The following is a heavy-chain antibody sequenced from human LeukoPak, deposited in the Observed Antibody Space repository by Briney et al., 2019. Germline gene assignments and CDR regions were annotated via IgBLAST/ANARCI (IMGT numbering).Heavy chain of an antibody. V-gene: IGHV4-59*01. D-gene: IGHD2-2*01. J-gene: IGHJ3*02. CDR2: IYYSGST. Sequence: SETLSLTCTVSGGSISSYYWSWIRQPPGKGPEWIGYIYYSGSTNYNPSLKSRVTISVDTSKNQFSLKLSSVTAADTAVYYCARTLEYQLLFGSFDICGQGTMVTVSS. CDR1: GGSISSYY. CDR3: ARTLEYQLLFGSFDI.